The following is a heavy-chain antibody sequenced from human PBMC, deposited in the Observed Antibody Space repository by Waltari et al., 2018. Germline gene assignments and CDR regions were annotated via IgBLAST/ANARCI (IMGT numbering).Heavy chain of an antibody. CDR2: GKQDGGEK. J-gene: IGHJ4*02. D-gene: IGHD3-9*01. Sequence: EVQLVESGGGLVQPGGSLRLSCVASGFTFSTYWMSWVRQAPGEGLGWVDNGKQDGGEKNYVDAVKGRCTIARDNAKNSLILQMNSLRAEDTAVYYCARGLRYDGIWTGRGGGVDCWGQGTLVTVSS. V-gene: IGHV3-7*01. CDR3: ARGLRYDGIWTGRGGGVDC. CDR1: GFTFSTYW.